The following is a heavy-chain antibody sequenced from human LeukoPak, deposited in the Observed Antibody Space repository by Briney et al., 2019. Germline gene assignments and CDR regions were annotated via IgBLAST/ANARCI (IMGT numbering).Heavy chain of an antibody. CDR3: AKSIAIVGATQFDY. J-gene: IGHJ4*02. V-gene: IGHV3-23*01. CDR2: ISGSGGST. D-gene: IGHD1-26*01. Sequence: AISGSGGSTYYADSVKGRFTISRDNSKNTLYLQMNSLRAEDTAVYYCAKSIAIVGATQFDYWGQGTLVTVSS.